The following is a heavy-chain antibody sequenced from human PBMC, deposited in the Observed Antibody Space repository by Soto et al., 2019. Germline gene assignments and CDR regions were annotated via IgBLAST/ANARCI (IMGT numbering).Heavy chain of an antibody. Sequence: SVTQSLTWSVSGGSISTYYGNWIRQPAGKGLEWIGRIDTSGSTNYNPSLKSRVTMSVDTSKNQFSLKLSSVTAADSAVYYCARGGHDLWSGPFDYWGQGTPVTGSS. D-gene: IGHD3-3*01. CDR2: IDTSGST. V-gene: IGHV4-4*07. CDR1: GGSISTYY. CDR3: ARGGHDLWSGPFDY. J-gene: IGHJ4*02.